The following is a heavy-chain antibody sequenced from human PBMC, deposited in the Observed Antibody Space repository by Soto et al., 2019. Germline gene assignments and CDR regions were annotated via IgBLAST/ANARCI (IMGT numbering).Heavy chain of an antibody. CDR3: ARSQGGWAAESFDY. V-gene: IGHV3-7*03. Sequence: VGSLRLSCAASGFTFSSYWMSWVRQAPGKGLEWVANIKQDGSEKYYVDSVKGRFTISRDNAKNSLYLQMNSLRAEDTAVYYCARSQGGWAAESFDYWGQGTLVTVSS. J-gene: IGHJ4*02. CDR2: IKQDGSEK. CDR1: GFTFSSYW. D-gene: IGHD2-15*01.